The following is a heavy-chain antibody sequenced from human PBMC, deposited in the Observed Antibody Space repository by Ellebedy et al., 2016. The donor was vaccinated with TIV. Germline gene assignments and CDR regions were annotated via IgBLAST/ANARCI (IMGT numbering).Heavy chain of an antibody. CDR1: GGSISSYY. Sequence: SETLSLXCTVSGGSISSYYWSWIRQPPGKGLEWIGYIYYSGSTNYNPSLKSRVTISVDTSKNQFSLKLSSVTAADTAVYYCARNNYDILTGYLHHFDYWGQGTLVTVSS. D-gene: IGHD3-9*01. CDR2: IYYSGST. V-gene: IGHV4-59*01. J-gene: IGHJ4*02. CDR3: ARNNYDILTGYLHHFDY.